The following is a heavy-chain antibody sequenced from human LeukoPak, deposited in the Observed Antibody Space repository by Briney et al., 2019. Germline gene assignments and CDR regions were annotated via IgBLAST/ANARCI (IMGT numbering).Heavy chain of an antibody. CDR1: GGSISSGDYY. J-gene: IGHJ6*03. CDR2: IYYSGST. V-gene: IGHV4-30-4*08. CDR3: ARSVTTDYYYYMDV. D-gene: IGHD4-11*01. Sequence: SETLSLTCTVSGGSISSGDYYWSWIRQPPGKGLEWIGYIYYSGSTYYNPSLKSRVTISVDTSKNQFSLKLSSVTAADTAVYYCARSVTTDYYYYMDVWGKGTTVTVSS.